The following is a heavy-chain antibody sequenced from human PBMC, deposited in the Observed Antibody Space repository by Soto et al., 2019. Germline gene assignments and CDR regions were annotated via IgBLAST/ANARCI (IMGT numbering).Heavy chain of an antibody. J-gene: IGHJ6*01. V-gene: IGHV3-43D*04. CDR3: AKDILNVDIVDTGHHHYGIDL. D-gene: IGHD5-12*01. CDR2: ISWDCGST. CDR1: VLTCNDYS. Sequence: RCSXRLSCSAAVLTCNDYSMHLFCKDPGKGLELVSLISWDCGSTYYADSVNGRFTISRDNSKNYMYLQMNSLRAEDTALYYCAKDILNVDIVDTGHHHYGIDLRGQRPT.